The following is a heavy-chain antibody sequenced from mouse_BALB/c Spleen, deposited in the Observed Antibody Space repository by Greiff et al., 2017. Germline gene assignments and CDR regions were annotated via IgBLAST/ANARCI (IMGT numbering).Heavy chain of an antibody. CDR3: ARDYGGDY. CDR2: ISYSGST. Sequence: EVQGVESGPGLVKPSQSLSLTCTVTGYSITSDYAWNWIRQFPGNKLEWMGYISYSGSTSYNPSLKSRISITRDTSKNQFFLQLNSVTTEDTATYYCARDYGGDYWGQGTSVTVSS. D-gene: IGHD1-1*01. CDR1: GYSITSDYA. V-gene: IGHV3-2*02. J-gene: IGHJ4*01.